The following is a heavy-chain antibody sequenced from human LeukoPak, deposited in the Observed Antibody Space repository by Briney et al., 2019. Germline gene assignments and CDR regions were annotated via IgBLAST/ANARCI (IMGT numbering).Heavy chain of an antibody. Sequence: PSETLSLTCTVSGGSISSSSYYWGWIRQPPGKGLEWIGSIYYSGSTYYNPSLKSRVTISVDMSKNQFSLKLSSVTAADTAVYYCARHSLRYSSNRWALYFGYWGQGTLVTVSS. J-gene: IGHJ4*02. D-gene: IGHD6-13*01. CDR3: ARHSLRYSSNRWALYFGY. V-gene: IGHV4-39*01. CDR1: GGSISSSSYY. CDR2: IYYSGST.